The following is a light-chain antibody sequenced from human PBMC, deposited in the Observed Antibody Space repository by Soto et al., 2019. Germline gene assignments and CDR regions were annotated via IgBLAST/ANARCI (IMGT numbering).Light chain of an antibody. V-gene: IGKV3-20*01. CDR2: GAS. Sequence: EIVLTQSPATLSLSPGERATLSCRASQSVSSSYLACYQQKPDQPPRLLIYGASSRATGIPDRFSGSGSGTDFTLTISRLEPEDFAVYYCQQYGSSHPLTFGGGTKVEIK. J-gene: IGKJ4*01. CDR1: QSVSSSY. CDR3: QQYGSSHPLT.